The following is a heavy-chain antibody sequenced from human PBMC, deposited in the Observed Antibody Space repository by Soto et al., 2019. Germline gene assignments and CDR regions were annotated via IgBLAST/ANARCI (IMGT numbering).Heavy chain of an antibody. V-gene: IGHV4-4*02. CDR3: ARLRWEQPWVFDY. Sequence: PSETLSLTCTVSGVSISTSHWWSWVRQPPGQGLDWIGEIHHSGSTKFNPSLKSRVTISVDKSKSQFSLKLSSVTAADTAVFYCARLRWEQPWVFDYWGQGTLVTVSS. J-gene: IGHJ4*02. D-gene: IGHD1-26*01. CDR1: GVSISTSHW. CDR2: IHHSGST.